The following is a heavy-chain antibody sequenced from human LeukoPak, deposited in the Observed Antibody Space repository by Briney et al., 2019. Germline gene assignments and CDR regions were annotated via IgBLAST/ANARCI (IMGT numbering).Heavy chain of an antibody. CDR1: GYTFTGYY. J-gene: IGHJ5*02. CDR2: INPKSGGT. Sequence: ASVKVSCKASGYTFTGYYTHWVRQAPGQGLEWMGWINPKSGGTNYEQKFQGRVIMTRDTSISTAYMELSRRISDDTAVYYCARHMTTANNWFDPWGQGTPVTVSS. D-gene: IGHD1-1*01. V-gene: IGHV1-2*02. CDR3: ARHMTTANNWFDP.